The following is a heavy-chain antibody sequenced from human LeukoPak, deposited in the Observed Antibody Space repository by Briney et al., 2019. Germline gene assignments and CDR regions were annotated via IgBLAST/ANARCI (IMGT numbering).Heavy chain of an antibody. J-gene: IGHJ5*02. CDR1: GGSISSSTYX. CDR2: XYXXXXT. Sequence: SETLSLTCTVSGGSISSSTYXXXXXRXXXXXXXXXXXXXYXXXXTYYNPSLXXXXTXSVXTSKNQFSLKLSSVTAADTAVYFCAGTIFGVVIYNWFDPWGQGTLVTVSS. D-gene: IGHD3-3*01. CDR3: AGTIFGVVIYNWFDP. V-gene: IGHV4-39*01.